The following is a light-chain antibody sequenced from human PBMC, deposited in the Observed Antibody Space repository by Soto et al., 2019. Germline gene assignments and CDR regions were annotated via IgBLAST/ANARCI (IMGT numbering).Light chain of an antibody. CDR3: QQYNNWPPDRT. V-gene: IGKV3-15*01. Sequence: EIVMTQSPATLSVSPGERATLSCRASQSVGSNLAWYQQKPGQAPRLLIYGASTRATGIPAGFSGSGSGTEFTLTFSRLQSEDFAIYFCQQYNNWPPDRTFGQGTKVEIK. CDR2: GAS. J-gene: IGKJ1*01. CDR1: QSVGSN.